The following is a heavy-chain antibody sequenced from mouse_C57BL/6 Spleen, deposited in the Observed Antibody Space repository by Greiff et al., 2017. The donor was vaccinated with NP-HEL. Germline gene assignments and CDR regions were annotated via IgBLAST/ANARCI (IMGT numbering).Heavy chain of an antibody. Sequence: VQLQQSGAELVKPGASVKISCKASGYTFTDYYINWVKQRPGQGLEWIGKIGPGSGSTYYNEKFKGKATLTADKSSSTAYMQLSSLTSEDSAVYFYAREGVVTTRYFDVWGTGTTVTVSS. V-gene: IGHV1-77*01. J-gene: IGHJ1*03. D-gene: IGHD2-2*01. CDR3: AREGVVTTRYFDV. CDR1: GYTFTDYY. CDR2: IGPGSGST.